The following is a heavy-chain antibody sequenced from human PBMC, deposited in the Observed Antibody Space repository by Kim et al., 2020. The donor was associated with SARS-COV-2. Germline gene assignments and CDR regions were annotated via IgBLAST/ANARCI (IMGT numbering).Heavy chain of an antibody. CDR1: GITFSSYS. J-gene: IGHJ4*02. D-gene: IGHD3-22*01. CDR3: ARDDKD. Sequence: GGSLRLCCVASGITFSSYSMNWVRQAPGKGLEWVSYISSSSDYIYYADSVKGRFTISRDNANNSLYLQMNSLRAEDSAVYYCARDDKDWGQGTLVTVSS. V-gene: IGHV3-21*01. CDR2: ISSSSDYI.